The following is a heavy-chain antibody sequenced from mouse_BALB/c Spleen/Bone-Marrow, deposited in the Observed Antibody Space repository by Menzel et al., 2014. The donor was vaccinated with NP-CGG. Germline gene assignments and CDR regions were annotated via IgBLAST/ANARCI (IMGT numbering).Heavy chain of an antibody. D-gene: IGHD3-3*01. CDR2: IDPANGNT. J-gene: IGHJ4*01. Sequence: EVMLVESGAELVKPGASVKLSCTASGFNIKDTYMHWVKQRPEQGLEWIGRIDPANGNTKYDPKFQGKATITADTSSNTAYLQLSSLTSEDTAVYYCARRTRYAMDYWGQGTSVTVSS. V-gene: IGHV14-3*02. CDR1: GFNIKDTY. CDR3: ARRTRYAMDY.